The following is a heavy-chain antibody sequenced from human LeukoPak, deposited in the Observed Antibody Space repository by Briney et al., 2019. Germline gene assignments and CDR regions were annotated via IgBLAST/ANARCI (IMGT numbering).Heavy chain of an antibody. Sequence: SETLSLTCAVYGGSFSGYYWSWIRQPPGKGLEWIGEINHSGSTNYNPSLKSRVTISVDTSKNQFSLKLSSVTAADTAVYYCARHLPLRYFDWYPGGMDVWGKGTTVTISS. D-gene: IGHD3-9*01. CDR3: ARHLPLRYFDWYPGGMDV. CDR2: INHSGST. J-gene: IGHJ6*04. V-gene: IGHV4-34*01. CDR1: GGSFSGYY.